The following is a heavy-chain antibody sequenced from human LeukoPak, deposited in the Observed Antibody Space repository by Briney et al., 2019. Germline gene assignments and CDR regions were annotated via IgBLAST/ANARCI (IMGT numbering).Heavy chain of an antibody. J-gene: IGHJ4*02. CDR1: DDSISGYY. CDR3: ARVFYDLLTLDY. Sequence: KPSETLSLTCTVSDDSISGYYWSWIRQPPGKGLEWIGYMHYSGSTTYNPSLKSRVSMSVDTSKKQLSLKLRSVTPADTAVYYCARVFYDLLTLDYWGQGILVTVSS. CDR2: MHYSGST. D-gene: IGHD3-9*01. V-gene: IGHV4-59*01.